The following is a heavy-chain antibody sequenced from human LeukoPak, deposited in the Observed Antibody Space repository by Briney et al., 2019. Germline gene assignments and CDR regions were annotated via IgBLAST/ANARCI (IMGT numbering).Heavy chain of an antibody. Sequence: PSQTLSLTCTVSGGSISSGSYYWSWIRQPAGKGLEWIGRIYTSGSTNYNPSLKSRVTTSVDTSKNQFSLKLSSVTAADTAVYYCARDRVSPTLYYYYYMDVWGKGTTVTVSS. CDR1: GGSISSGSYY. J-gene: IGHJ6*03. CDR3: ARDRVSPTLYYYYYMDV. CDR2: IYTSGST. V-gene: IGHV4-61*02.